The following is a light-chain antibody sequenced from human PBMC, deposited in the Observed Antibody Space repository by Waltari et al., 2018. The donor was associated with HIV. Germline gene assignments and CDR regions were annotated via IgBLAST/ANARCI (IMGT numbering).Light chain of an antibody. J-gene: IGKJ1*01. Sequence: GERSTLSCRSSQIVGSYLGWYQQKPGQAPRLLIYDASNRATVIPARFSGSGSGTDFTLTISSLEPEDFAVYYCQQRSDWPPTFGQGTKVEIK. CDR2: DAS. V-gene: IGKV3-11*01. CDR3: QQRSDWPPT. CDR1: QIVGSY.